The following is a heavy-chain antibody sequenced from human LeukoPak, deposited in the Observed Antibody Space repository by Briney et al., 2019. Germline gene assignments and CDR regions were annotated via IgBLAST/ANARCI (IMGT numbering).Heavy chain of an antibody. V-gene: IGHV1-2*02. J-gene: IGHJ4*02. D-gene: IGHD3-22*01. CDR1: GYTFTCYY. Sequence: ASVKVSCKASGYTFTCYYMHWVRQAPGQGLEWMGWINPNSGGTNYAQKFQGRVTMTRDTSISTAYMELSRLRSDDTAVYYCARDQGPYYYDNFDYWGQGTLVTVSS. CDR2: INPNSGGT. CDR3: ARDQGPYYYDNFDY.